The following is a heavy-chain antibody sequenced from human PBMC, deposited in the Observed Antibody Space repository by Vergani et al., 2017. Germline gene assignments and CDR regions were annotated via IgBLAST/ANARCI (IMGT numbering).Heavy chain of an antibody. CDR3: TKGSRGYTGYFFDY. CDR2: IYYCGST. CDR1: NDSVSNTFYY. Sequence: QVQLQESGPGLVKPSETLSLTCTVSNDSVSNTFYYWGWIRQTPGKGLEWIGSIYYCGSTYYNPSLESRVTMSVDTSKSQFSLKLSSVTAADTAVYYCTKGSRGYTGYFFDYWGQGTLATVSS. D-gene: IGHD5-12*01. V-gene: IGHV4-39*01. J-gene: IGHJ4*02.